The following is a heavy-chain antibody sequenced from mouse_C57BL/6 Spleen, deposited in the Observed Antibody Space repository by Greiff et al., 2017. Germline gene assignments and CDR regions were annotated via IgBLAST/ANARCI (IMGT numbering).Heavy chain of an antibody. J-gene: IGHJ3*01. CDR1: GYSITSGYY. CDR2: ISYDGSN. Sequence: EVHLVESGPGLVKPSQSLSLTCSVTGYSITSGYYWNWIRQFPGNKLEWMGYISYDGSNNYNPSLKNRISITRDTSKNQFFLKLNSVTTEDTATYYCARARSWFAYWGQGTLVTVSA. CDR3: ARARSWFAY. V-gene: IGHV3-6*01.